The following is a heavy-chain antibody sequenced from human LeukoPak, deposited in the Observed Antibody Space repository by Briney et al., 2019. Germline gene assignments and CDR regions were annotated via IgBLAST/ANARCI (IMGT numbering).Heavy chain of an antibody. CDR3: ARELRRTYYYDSSGYYFFDY. V-gene: IGHV3-23*01. J-gene: IGHJ4*02. CDR1: GFTFNSYV. D-gene: IGHD3-22*01. CDR2: ISGTGGNT. Sequence: GGSLRLSCAASGFTFNSYVMTWVRQAPGKGLEWVSGISGTGGNTYYADSVKGRFTISRDNAKNSLYLQMNSLRAEDTAVYYCARELRRTYYYDSSGYYFFDYWGQGTLVTVSS.